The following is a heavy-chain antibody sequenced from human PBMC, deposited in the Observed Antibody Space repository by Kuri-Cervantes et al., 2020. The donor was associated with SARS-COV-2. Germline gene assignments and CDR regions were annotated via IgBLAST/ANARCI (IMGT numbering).Heavy chain of an antibody. CDR1: GFTFSGHW. Sequence: LSLTCAASGFTFSGHWIHWVRQAPGKGLVWVSRINPDGSYTNNADSVKGRLTLSRDNAKNMLFLQMNSLRAEDTAVYYCARVWARDYTLDYWGLGTLVTVSS. D-gene: IGHD3-16*01. CDR2: INPDGSYT. J-gene: IGHJ4*02. V-gene: IGHV3-74*01. CDR3: ARVWARDYTLDY.